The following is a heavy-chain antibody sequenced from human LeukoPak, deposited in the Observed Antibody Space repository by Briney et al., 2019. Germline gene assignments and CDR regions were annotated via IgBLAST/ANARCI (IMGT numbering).Heavy chain of an antibody. J-gene: IGHJ4*02. CDR2: INPNSGDT. CDR3: ARGGNYGSGTYTAFDY. V-gene: IGHV1-2*02. CDR1: VYTFTGYY. D-gene: IGHD3-10*01. Sequence: ASVTVSCKASVYTFTGYYMHWVRQAPGQGRQWMGWINPNSGDTHFPQKFQGRVTMTTDTSITTAYMELSRLRSDDTAVYYCARGGNYGSGTYTAFDYWGQGALVTVSS.